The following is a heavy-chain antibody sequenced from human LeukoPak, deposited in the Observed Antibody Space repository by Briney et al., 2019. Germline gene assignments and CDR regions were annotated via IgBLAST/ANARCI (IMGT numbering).Heavy chain of an antibody. V-gene: IGHV3-66*02. J-gene: IGHJ6*03. CDR1: GFTVSSNY. Sequence: PGGSLRLSCAASGFTVSSNYMSWVRQAPGKGLEWVSVIYSGGSTYYADSVKGRFTISRDNSKNTLYLQMNSLRAEDTAVYYCARDQRHYTWRAEHCYYMDVWGKGTTVTVSS. CDR2: IYSGGST. D-gene: IGHD1-1*01. CDR3: ARDQRHYTWRAEHCYYMDV.